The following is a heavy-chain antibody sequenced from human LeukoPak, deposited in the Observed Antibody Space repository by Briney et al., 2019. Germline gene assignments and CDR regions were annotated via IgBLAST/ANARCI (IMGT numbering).Heavy chain of an antibody. CDR3: AKGHDTRTATLDY. V-gene: IGHV3-23*01. CDR2: ISGTDTTT. D-gene: IGHD1-1*01. Sequence: GGSLRLSCAASGFTFSTYAMNWVRQAPGMGLEWVSAISGTDTTTYYADSVKGRFTISRDNSKNTLYLQMNSLRADDTAVYYCAKGHDTRTATLDYWGQGTLVTVS. J-gene: IGHJ4*02. CDR1: GFTFSTYA.